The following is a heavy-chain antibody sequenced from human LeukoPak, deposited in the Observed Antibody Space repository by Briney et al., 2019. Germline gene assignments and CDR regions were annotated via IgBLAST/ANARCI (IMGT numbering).Heavy chain of an antibody. Sequence: GASVKVSCKASGYTFTGYYMHWVRQAPGQGLEWMGWINPNSGGTNYAQKFQGRVTMTRDTSISTAYMELSRLRSDDTAVYYCAPAMMATIWAFDYWGQGTLVTVSS. D-gene: IGHD5-24*01. CDR1: GYTFTGYY. CDR3: APAMMATIWAFDY. J-gene: IGHJ4*02. CDR2: INPNSGGT. V-gene: IGHV1-2*02.